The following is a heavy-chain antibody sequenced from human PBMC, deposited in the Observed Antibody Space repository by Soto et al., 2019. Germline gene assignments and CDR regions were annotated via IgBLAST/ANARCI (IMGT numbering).Heavy chain of an antibody. D-gene: IGHD3-22*01. V-gene: IGHV4-59*01. CDR2: IYYSGST. J-gene: IGHJ4*02. CDR3: ARGVFYDSSGHFFGYFDY. Sequence: SSETLSLTCTVSGGSISSYYWSWIRQPPGKGLEWIGYIYYSGSTNYNPSPKSRVTISVDTSKNQFSLKLSSVTAADTAVYYCARGVFYDSSGHFFGYFDYWGQGTLVT. CDR1: GGSISSYY.